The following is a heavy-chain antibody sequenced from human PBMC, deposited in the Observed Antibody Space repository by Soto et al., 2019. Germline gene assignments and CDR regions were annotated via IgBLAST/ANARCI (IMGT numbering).Heavy chain of an antibody. CDR2: IYYSGST. J-gene: IGHJ5*02. CDR1: GGSISSSSYY. CDR3: AGLYYYGSGSSTHPPYNWFDP. V-gene: IGHV4-39*01. Sequence: PSETLSLTCTVSGGSISSSSYYWGWIRQPPGKGLERIGSIYYSGSTYYNPSLKIRVTISVDTSKNQFSLKLSSVTAADTAVYYCAGLYYYGSGSSTHPPYNWFDPWGQGTLVTVSS. D-gene: IGHD3-10*01.